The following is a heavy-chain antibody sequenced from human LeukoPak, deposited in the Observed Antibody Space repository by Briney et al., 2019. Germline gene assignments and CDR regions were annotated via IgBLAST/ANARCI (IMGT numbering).Heavy chain of an antibody. CDR1: GYTFTSYY. J-gene: IGHJ4*02. D-gene: IGHD3-10*01. CDR2: INPSGGST. Sequence: ASVKVSCKASGYTFTSYYMHWVRQAPGQGLEWMGIINPSGGSTSYAQKFQGRVTMTRVTSTSTVYMELSSLRSEDTAVYYCARAAYGSGSYYTFDYWGQGTLVTVSS. CDR3: ARAAYGSGSYYTFDY. V-gene: IGHV1-46*01.